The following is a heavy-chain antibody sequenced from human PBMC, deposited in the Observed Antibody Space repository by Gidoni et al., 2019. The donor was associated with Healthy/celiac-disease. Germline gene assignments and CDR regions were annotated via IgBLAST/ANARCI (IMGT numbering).Heavy chain of an antibody. J-gene: IGHJ4*02. V-gene: IGHV3-21*01. D-gene: IGHD6-19*01. CDR2: ISSSSSYI. CDR3: ARDRYSSGWYDY. Sequence: ELQLVESGGGLLMPGWSLRLTCAASAFTFSRYSMNWVRQAPGKGLAWVSSISSSSSYISYEDSVKGRFTISRDNAKNSLYLQMNSLRAEDTAVYYCARDRYSSGWYDYWGQGTLVTVSS. CDR1: AFTFSRYS.